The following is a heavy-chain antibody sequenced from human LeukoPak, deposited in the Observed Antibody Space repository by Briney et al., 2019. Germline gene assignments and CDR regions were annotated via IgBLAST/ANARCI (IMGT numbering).Heavy chain of an antibody. J-gene: IGHJ4*02. CDR2: IYYSGST. D-gene: IGHD1-26*01. V-gene: IGHV4-59*08. CDR1: GGSISSYY. Sequence: PSETLSLTCTVSGGSISSYYWSWIRQPPGKGLEWIGYIYYSGSTNYNPPLKSRVTISVDTSKNQFSLKLSSVTAADTAVYYCARRVGATDFDYWGQGTLVTVSS. CDR3: ARRVGATDFDY.